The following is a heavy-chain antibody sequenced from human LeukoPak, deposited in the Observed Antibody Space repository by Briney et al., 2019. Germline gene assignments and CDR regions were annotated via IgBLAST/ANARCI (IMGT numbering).Heavy chain of an antibody. J-gene: IGHJ4*02. CDR1: GFSMSVYW. V-gene: IGHV3-7*01. CDR3: ARDWGSYYHFFDY. D-gene: IGHD3-22*01. Sequence: GGSLRLSCEASGFSMSVYWMSWVRQAPGKGLEWVGNIKQDGSERNYVDSVKGRFTISRDNAKKSLYLQMNSLRAEDTAVYYCARDWGSYYHFFDYWGQGTLVTVSS. CDR2: IKQDGSER.